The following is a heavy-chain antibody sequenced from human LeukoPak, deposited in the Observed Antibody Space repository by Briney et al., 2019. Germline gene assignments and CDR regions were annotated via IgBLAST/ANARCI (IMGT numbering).Heavy chain of an antibody. CDR1: GFNFSGYW. V-gene: IGHV3-7*01. J-gene: IGHJ4*02. D-gene: IGHD6-19*01. CDR3: AVTIAVGY. CDR2: IKEDGSEK. Sequence: GGSLRLSCAASGFNFSGYWMTWVSRAPGKGLEWVANIKEDGSEKHYVDSVKGRFTISRDNAKNSLYLQMNTLRVEDTAVYYCAVTIAVGYWGQGTLVTVSS.